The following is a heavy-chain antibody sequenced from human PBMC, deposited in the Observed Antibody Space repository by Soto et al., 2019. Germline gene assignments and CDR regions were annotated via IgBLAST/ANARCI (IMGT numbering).Heavy chain of an antibody. J-gene: IGHJ4*02. CDR3: ARVYDSSGYLFDY. V-gene: IGHV4-30-4*01. Sequence: SETLSLTCTVSGGSISSGDYYWSWIRQPPGKGLEWIGYIYYSGSTYYNPSLKSRVTISVDTSKNQFSLKLSSVTAADTAVYYCARVYDSSGYLFDYWGQGTLVTVSS. CDR2: IYYSGST. D-gene: IGHD3-22*01. CDR1: GGSISSGDYY.